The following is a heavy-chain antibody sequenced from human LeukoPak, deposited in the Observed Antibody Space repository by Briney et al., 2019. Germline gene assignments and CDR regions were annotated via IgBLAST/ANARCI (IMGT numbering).Heavy chain of an antibody. CDR2: IYYSGST. CDR1: GGSISSYY. CDR3: ARGQTTVNFDY. V-gene: IGHV4-59*08. D-gene: IGHD4-17*01. J-gene: IGHJ4*02. Sequence: SETLSLTCTVSGGSISSYYWSWIRQPPGKGLEWIGYIYYSGSTNYNPSLKSRVTISVDTSKNQFSLKLSSVTAAGTAVYYCARGQTTVNFDYWGQGALVTVSS.